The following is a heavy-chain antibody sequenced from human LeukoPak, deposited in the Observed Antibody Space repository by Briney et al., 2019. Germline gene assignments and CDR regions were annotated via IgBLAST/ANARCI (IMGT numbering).Heavy chain of an antibody. D-gene: IGHD1-7*01. Sequence: GGSLRLSCAASGFTFSSYEMNWVRQAPGKGLVWVSRIKSDGSSISYADSVKGRFTISRDNAKNTLYLQINSLRAEDTAMYYCARGVSGNYGRFDYWGQGILVTVSS. CDR1: GFTFSSYE. V-gene: IGHV3-74*01. CDR3: ARGVSGNYGRFDY. CDR2: IKSDGSSI. J-gene: IGHJ4*02.